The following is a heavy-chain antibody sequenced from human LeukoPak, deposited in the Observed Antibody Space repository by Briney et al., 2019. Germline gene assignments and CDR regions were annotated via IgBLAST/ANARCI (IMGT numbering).Heavy chain of an antibody. CDR2: INHSGST. Sequence: SETLSLTCAVYGGSFSGYYWSWIRQPPGKGLEWIGEINHSGSTNYNPSLKSRVAISVDTSKNQFSLKLSSVTAADTAVYYCARSLITIFGVVNWFDPWGQGTLVTVSS. D-gene: IGHD3-3*01. CDR1: GGSFSGYY. CDR3: ARSLITIFGVVNWFDP. J-gene: IGHJ5*02. V-gene: IGHV4-34*01.